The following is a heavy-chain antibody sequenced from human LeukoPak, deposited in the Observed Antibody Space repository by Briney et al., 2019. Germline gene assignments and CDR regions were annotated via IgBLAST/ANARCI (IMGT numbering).Heavy chain of an antibody. Sequence: QTLSLTSAISGDSVSRNSAAVNWIRQSPARGLEWLGRTYYRSKWYKEYAVSVKGRININPDTSKNQFSLQLNSVSPEDTGVYYCSRSLGTLDNWGQGTLVTVSS. V-gene: IGHV6-1*01. J-gene: IGHJ4*02. CDR1: GDSVSRNSAA. D-gene: IGHD7-27*01. CDR2: TYYRSKWYK. CDR3: SRSLGTLDN.